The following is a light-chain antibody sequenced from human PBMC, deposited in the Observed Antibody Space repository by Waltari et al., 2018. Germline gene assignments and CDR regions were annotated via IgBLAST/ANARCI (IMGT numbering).Light chain of an antibody. CDR2: ASS. Sequence: DIQMTQAPSSLSASIGDIVTVTCRASRSISTSLNWYQQKPGKAPNLLIYASSSLQSGVPSRFSGIGSGTDFTLTISSLQPEDFATYYCQQNYNTPPTFGPGTKVEVK. V-gene: IGKV1-39*01. CDR1: RSISTS. CDR3: QQNYNTPPT. J-gene: IGKJ1*01.